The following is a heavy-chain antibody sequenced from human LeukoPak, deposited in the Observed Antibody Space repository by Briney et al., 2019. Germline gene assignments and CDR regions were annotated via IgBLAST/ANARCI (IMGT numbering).Heavy chain of an antibody. CDR2: IYYSGST. J-gene: IGHJ4*02. CDR1: GGSINSSSYY. V-gene: IGHV4-39*01. CDR3: ASAVVLTGYRYYFDY. D-gene: IGHD3-9*01. Sequence: SETLSLTCIVSGGSINSSSYYWGWIRQPPGKGLECIGSIYYSGSTYYNPSLKSRVTISVDTSKNQFSLKLSSVTAADTAVYYCASAVVLTGYRYYFDYWGQGTLVTVSS.